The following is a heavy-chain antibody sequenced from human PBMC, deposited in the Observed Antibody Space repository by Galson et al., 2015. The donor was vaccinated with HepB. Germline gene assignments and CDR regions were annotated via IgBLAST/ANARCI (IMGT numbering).Heavy chain of an antibody. V-gene: IGHV3-30*04. J-gene: IGHJ4*02. Sequence: SLRLSCAASGFTFSSYAMHWVRQAPGKGLEWVAVISYDGSNKYYADSVKGRFTISRDNSKNTLYLQMNSLRAEDTAVYYCARVRSKWLHLTYYFDYWGQGTLVTVSS. CDR1: GFTFSSYA. D-gene: IGHD5-12*01. CDR3: ARVRSKWLHLTYYFDY. CDR2: ISYDGSNK.